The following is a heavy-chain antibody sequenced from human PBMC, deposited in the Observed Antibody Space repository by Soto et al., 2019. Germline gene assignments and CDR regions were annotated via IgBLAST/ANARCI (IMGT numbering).Heavy chain of an antibody. Sequence: QVQLQQWGAGLLKPSETLSLTCAVYGGSFSGYYWSWIRQPPGKGLDWIGEINHSGSTNYNPSLKSRVTISVDTSKNQFSLKLSSVTAADTAVYYCARGRRNFWSGYYPFDYWGQGTLVTVSS. V-gene: IGHV4-34*01. CDR1: GGSFSGYY. CDR2: INHSGST. CDR3: ARGRRNFWSGYYPFDY. D-gene: IGHD3-3*01. J-gene: IGHJ4*02.